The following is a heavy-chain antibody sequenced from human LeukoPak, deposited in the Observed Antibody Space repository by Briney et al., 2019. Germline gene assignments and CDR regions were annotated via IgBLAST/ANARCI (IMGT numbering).Heavy chain of an antibody. CDR2: ISYDGSNK. CDR3: AKVLSRYSYGHNFDY. V-gene: IGHV3-30*18. D-gene: IGHD5-18*01. J-gene: IGHJ4*02. CDR1: GFTFSSYG. Sequence: QPGGSLRLSCAASGFTFSSYGMHWVRQAPGKGLEWVAVISYDGSNKYYADSVKGRFTISRDNSKNTLYLQMNSLRAEDTAVYYCAKVLSRYSYGHNFDYWGQGTLVTVSS.